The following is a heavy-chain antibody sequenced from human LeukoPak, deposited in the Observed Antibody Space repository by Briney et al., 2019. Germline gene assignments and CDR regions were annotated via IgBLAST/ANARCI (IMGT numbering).Heavy chain of an antibody. CDR1: XFTXXXYS. Sequence: XAAXXFTXXXYSMNWVRQAPGKGLEEVSSISSSSSYIYYADSVKGRFTISRDNAKNSLYLQMNSLRAEDTAVYYCAREIFGVVVIDYWGQGTLVTVSS. V-gene: IGHV3-21*01. D-gene: IGHD3-3*01. J-gene: IGHJ4*02. CDR2: ISSSSSYI. CDR3: AREIFGVVVIDY.